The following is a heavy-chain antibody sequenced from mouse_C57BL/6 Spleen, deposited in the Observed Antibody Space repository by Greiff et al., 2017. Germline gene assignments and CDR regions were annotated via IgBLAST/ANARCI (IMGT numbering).Heavy chain of an antibody. CDR1: GYTFTSYW. CDR3: AGDYDGSDYGYYAMDC. D-gene: IGHD1-1*01. J-gene: IGHJ4*01. V-gene: IGHV1-64*01. CDR2: IHPNSGST. Sequence: QVQLQQPGAELVKPGASVKLSCKASGYTFTSYWMHWVKQRPGQGLEWIGMIHPNSGSTNYNEKFKSKATLTVDKSSSTAYMQLSSLTSEDSAVYYCAGDYDGSDYGYYAMDCWGEGSSVTISS.